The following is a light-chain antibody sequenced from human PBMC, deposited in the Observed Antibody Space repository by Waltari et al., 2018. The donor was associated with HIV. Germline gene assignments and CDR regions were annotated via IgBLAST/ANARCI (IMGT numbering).Light chain of an antibody. CDR3: SSFAGTHKL. J-gene: IGLJ2*01. CDR1: NSDIRDYNY. V-gene: IGLV2-8*01. Sequence: QSALTQSPSASGSPGQSVNISCSGANSDIRDYNYASWYQQHSDRPPKLIIFEVTKRPSGVPDRFSGSKSGNTASLFVSGLQPEDEATYFCSSFAGTHKLFGGGTKLTVL. CDR2: EVT.